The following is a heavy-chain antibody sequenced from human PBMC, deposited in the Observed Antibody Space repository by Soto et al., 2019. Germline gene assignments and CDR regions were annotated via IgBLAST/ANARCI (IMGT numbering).Heavy chain of an antibody. V-gene: IGHV4-30-2*01. CDR1: GGSISRGGYS. CDR3: ARSVEMATITPQFNY. Sequence: PSQTLSLTCAVSGGSISRGGYSWSLIRQPPGKGLEWIGYIYHSGSTYYKPSLKSRVTISVDSSKNQCSLELSSGTAADTAVYYWARSVEMATITPQFNYWGQGALVTVSS. J-gene: IGHJ4*02. D-gene: IGHD5-12*01. CDR2: IYHSGST.